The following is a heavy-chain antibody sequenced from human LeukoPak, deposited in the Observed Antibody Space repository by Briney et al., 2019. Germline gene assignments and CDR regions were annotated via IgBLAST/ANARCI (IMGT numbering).Heavy chain of an antibody. D-gene: IGHD3-9*01. V-gene: IGHV4-59*01. CDR3: ARDAYYDILTGYPYYYYGMDV. CDR1: GGSISSYH. CDR2: IYYSGSN. Sequence: PSETLSLTCTVSGGSISSYHWSWVRQPPGKGLEWIGYIYYSGSNNYNPSLKSRVTISEDTSKNQFSLKRSSVTAADTAVYYCARDAYYDILTGYPYYYYGMDVWGQGTTVTVSS. J-gene: IGHJ6*02.